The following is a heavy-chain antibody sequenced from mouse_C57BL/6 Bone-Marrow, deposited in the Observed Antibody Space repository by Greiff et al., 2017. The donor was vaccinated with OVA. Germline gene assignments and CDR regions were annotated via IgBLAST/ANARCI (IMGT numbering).Heavy chain of an antibody. V-gene: IGHV1-15*01. CDR1: GYTFTDYE. CDR2: IDPETGGT. J-gene: IGHJ1*03. CDR3: TIDYYKGWYFDV. D-gene: IGHD2-12*01. Sequence: QVQLQQSGAELVRPGASVTLSCKASGYTFTDYEMHWVKQTPVHGLEWIGAIDPETGGTAYNQKFKGKAILTADKSSSTAYMELRSLTSEASAVYYCTIDYYKGWYFDVWGTGTTVTVSS.